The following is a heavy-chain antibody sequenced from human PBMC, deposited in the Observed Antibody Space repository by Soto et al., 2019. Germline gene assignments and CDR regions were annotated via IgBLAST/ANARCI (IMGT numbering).Heavy chain of an antibody. Sequence: EVQLVESGGGLVKPGGSLRLTCAASGFTFSSFGINWVRQAPGKGLEWVASISGRSHWMYVADSVKGRLTISRDNAQTSLYLQKNSLRVEDTAVYYCASSRSGSYNGYFDYWGQGTRVSVPS. V-gene: IGHV3-21*01. CDR1: GFTFSSFG. CDR3: ASSRSGSYNGYFDY. CDR2: ISGRSHWM. D-gene: IGHD1-26*01. J-gene: IGHJ4*02.